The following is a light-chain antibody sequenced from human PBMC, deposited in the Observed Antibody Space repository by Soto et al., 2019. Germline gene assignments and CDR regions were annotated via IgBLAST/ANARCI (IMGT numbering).Light chain of an antibody. CDR2: SNN. CDR3: AAWDSSLNAHLL. CDR1: SSNIGSNP. Sequence: QPVLTQPPSASGTRGQRVTISCSGSSSNIGSNPVNWYQQLPGTAPKLLIYSNNQRPSGVPDRFSGSKSGTSASLAISALQSEDEADYYCAAWDSSLNAHLLFGGGTKVTVL. V-gene: IGLV1-44*01. J-gene: IGLJ2*01.